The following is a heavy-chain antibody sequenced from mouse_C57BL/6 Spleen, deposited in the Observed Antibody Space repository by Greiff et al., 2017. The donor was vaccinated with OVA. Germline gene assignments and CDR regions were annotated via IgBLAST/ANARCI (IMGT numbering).Heavy chain of an antibody. CDR1: GFTFSDYG. CDR2: ISSGSSTI. CDR3: ASTVVATGYFDY. Sequence: EVQLVESGGGLVKPGGSLKLSCAASGFTFSDYGMHWVRQAPEKGLEWVAYISSGSSTIYYADTVKGRFTISRDNAKNTLFLQMTSLRSEDTAIYYCASTVVATGYFDYWGKGTTLTVSS. V-gene: IGHV5-17*01. J-gene: IGHJ2*01. D-gene: IGHD1-1*01.